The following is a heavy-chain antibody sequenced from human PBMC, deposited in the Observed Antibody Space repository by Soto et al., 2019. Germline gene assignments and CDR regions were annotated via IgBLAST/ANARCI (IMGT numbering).Heavy chain of an antibody. CDR2: ISWNSETL. D-gene: IGHD1-26*01. J-gene: IGHJ5*01. CDR3: TRGSAAVRSYFFDS. V-gene: IGHV3-9*01. CDR1: GFTFDDHA. Sequence: EVQLVESGGGLVQPGKSLRLSCAASGFTFDDHAMHWVRQGLGKGLEWVAHISWNSETLGYADSVKGRFIISRDNAKNSVYLEMNGLRPEDTAVYFCTRGSAAVRSYFFDSWGQGTLLTVSS.